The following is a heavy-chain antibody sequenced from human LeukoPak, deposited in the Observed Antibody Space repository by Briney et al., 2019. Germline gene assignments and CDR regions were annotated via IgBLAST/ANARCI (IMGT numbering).Heavy chain of an antibody. CDR3: AREIAAAADNWFDP. CDR1: GXTXXGYY. J-gene: IGHJ5*02. D-gene: IGHD6-13*01. CDR2: INPNSGGT. V-gene: IGHV1-2*02. Sequence: GASVKVSCKASGXTXXGYYMHWVQQAPXXXXXXMGWINPNSGGTNYAQKFQGRVTMTRDTSISTAYMELSRLRSDDTAVYYCAREIAAAADNWFDPRGQGTLVTVSS.